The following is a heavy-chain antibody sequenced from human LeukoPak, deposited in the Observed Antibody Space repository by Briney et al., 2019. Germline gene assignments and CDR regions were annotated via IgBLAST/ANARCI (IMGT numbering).Heavy chain of an antibody. Sequence: SVKVSCKASGGTFSSYAISWVRQAPGQGLEWMGRIIPILGIANYTQKFQGRVTITADKSTSTAYMELSSLRSEDTAVYYCARGSGSYPINFDYWGQGTLVTVSS. CDR1: GGTFSSYA. J-gene: IGHJ4*02. V-gene: IGHV1-69*04. CDR3: ARGSGSYPINFDY. D-gene: IGHD1-26*01. CDR2: IIPILGIA.